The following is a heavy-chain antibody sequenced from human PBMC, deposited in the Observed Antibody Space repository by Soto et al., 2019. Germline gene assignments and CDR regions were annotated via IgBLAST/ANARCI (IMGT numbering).Heavy chain of an antibody. D-gene: IGHD3-16*01. CDR2: IYYSGIT. CDR3: AIGPDFQSLGGDP. J-gene: IGHJ5*02. Sequence: SETLSLTCTVSGGSISSSSYYWGWIRQPPGKGLEWIGSIYYSGITYYNPSLKSRVTISVDTSKNQFSLKLSSVTAADTAVYYCAIGPDFQSLGGDPWGQGTLVTVSS. CDR1: GGSISSSSYY. V-gene: IGHV4-39*01.